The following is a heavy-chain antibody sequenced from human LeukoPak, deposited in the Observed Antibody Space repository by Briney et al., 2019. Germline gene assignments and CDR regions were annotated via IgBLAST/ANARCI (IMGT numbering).Heavy chain of an antibody. CDR1: GGSISSGSYY. D-gene: IGHD5-24*01. J-gene: IGHJ4*02. CDR2: IYTSGST. Sequence: SETLSLTCTVSGGSISSGSYYWSWIRQPAGKGLEWIGRIYTSGSTNYNPSLKSRVTISVDTSKNQFSLKLSSVTAADTAVYYCARAGWLQFLDYRGQGTLVTVSS. CDR3: ARAGWLQFLDY. V-gene: IGHV4-61*02.